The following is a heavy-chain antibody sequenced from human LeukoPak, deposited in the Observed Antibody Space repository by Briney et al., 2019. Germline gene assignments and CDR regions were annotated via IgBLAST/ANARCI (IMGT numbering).Heavy chain of an antibody. D-gene: IGHD2-2*01. CDR2: IYYSGST. V-gene: IGHV4-30-4*01. CDR1: GGSVISGDYY. J-gene: IGHJ5*02. Sequence: SETLSLTCTVSGGSVISGDYYWSWIRQSPGKGPEWIGYIYYSGSTYYNPSLKSRVTISVDTSKNQFSLKLSSVTAADTAVYYCARETSWSAGFDPWGQGTLVTVSS. CDR3: ARETSWSAGFDP.